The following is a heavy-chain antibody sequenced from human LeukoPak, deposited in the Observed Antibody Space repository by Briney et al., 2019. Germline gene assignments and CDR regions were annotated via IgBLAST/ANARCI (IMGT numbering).Heavy chain of an antibody. V-gene: IGHV3-21*01. D-gene: IGHD2-21*02. CDR3: ASGLEEDGHCGGDCYLLLY. Sequence: GGSLRLSCAASGFTFSSYSMNWVRQAPGKGLEWVSSISSSSYIYYADSVKGRFTISRDNAKNSLYLQMNSLRAEDTAVYYCASGLEEDGHCGGDCYLLLYWGQGTLVTVSS. CDR1: GFTFSSYS. J-gene: IGHJ4*02. CDR2: ISSSSYI.